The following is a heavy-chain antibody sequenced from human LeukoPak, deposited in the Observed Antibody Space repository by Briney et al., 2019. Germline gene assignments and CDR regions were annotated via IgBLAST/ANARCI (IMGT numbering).Heavy chain of an antibody. D-gene: IGHD2-15*01. CDR1: GGTFSSYA. Sequence: ASVKVSCEASGGTFSSYAISWVRQAPGQGLEWMGRIIPILGIANYAQKFRGRVTITADKSTSTAYMELSSLRSEDTAVYYCARDGVVVAARFDYWGQGTLVTVSS. J-gene: IGHJ4*02. CDR3: ARDGVVVAARFDY. CDR2: IIPILGIA. V-gene: IGHV1-69*04.